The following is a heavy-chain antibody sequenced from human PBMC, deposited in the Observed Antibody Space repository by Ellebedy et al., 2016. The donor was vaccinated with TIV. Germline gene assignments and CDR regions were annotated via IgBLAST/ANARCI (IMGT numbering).Heavy chain of an antibody. J-gene: IGHJ3*02. V-gene: IGHV5-51*01. CDR1: GYSFTNYW. Sequence: GESLKISCKGSGYSFTNYWIGWVRQMPGKGLEWMGIIYPGDSDTRYSPSFQGQVTISADKSISTAYLQWSSLKASDTAMYYCARTYGDYVDAFDIWGQGTMVTVSS. CDR2: IYPGDSDT. D-gene: IGHD4-17*01. CDR3: ARTYGDYVDAFDI.